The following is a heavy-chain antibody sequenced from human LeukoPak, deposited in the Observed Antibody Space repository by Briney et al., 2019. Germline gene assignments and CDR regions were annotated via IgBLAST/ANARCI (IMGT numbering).Heavy chain of an antibody. CDR3: ARVGGRYSPLGY. Sequence: GGSLRLSCAASGFTFSSYWMSWVRQAPGKGLKWVANIKRDGSEKYYVDSAKGRFTISRDNDKNSLFLQMTSLRAEDTAVYYCARVGGRYSPLGYWGQGTLVTVSS. D-gene: IGHD3-16*02. V-gene: IGHV3-7*01. CDR2: IKRDGSEK. J-gene: IGHJ4*02. CDR1: GFTFSSYW.